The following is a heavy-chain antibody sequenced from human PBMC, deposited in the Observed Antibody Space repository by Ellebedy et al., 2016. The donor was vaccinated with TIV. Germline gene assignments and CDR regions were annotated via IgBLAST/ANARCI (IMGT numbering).Heavy chain of an antibody. CDR1: GYTFSSYW. CDR3: AKQHSADSMDV. CDR2: IKSDESST. V-gene: IGHV3-74*01. D-gene: IGHD1/OR15-1a*01. J-gene: IGHJ6*02. Sequence: GESLKISCAASGYTFSSYWMHWVRQVPGKGLVWVSHIKSDESSTNYADSVRGRFTISRDNAAPTLYLEMNSLRQDDTAVYYCAKQHSADSMDVWGQGTTVTVSS.